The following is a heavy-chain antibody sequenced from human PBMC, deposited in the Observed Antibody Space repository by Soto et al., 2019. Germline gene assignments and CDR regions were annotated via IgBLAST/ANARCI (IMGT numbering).Heavy chain of an antibody. CDR1: NTSISSSNW. J-gene: IGHJ3*02. D-gene: IGHD3-9*01. Sequence: QVQLQESGPSLVKPSGTLSLTCVITNTSISSSNWWSWVRQAPGKGLEWIGEIYHTGRTNYAPSLKSRVTMSIDKSTNRFSLRLTSLTAADTAVYYCVRDEAHYDILTGSSLGRAFDIWGQGTMVTVSS. CDR3: VRDEAHYDILTGSSLGRAFDI. CDR2: IYHTGRT. V-gene: IGHV4-4*02.